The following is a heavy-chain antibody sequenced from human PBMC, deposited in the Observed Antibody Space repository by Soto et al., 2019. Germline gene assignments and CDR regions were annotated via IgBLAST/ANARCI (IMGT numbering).Heavy chain of an antibody. D-gene: IGHD3-3*01. CDR2: INAGNGNT. CDR3: ARNKGLTIFRWFDP. J-gene: IGHJ5*02. CDR1: GYTFTSYA. V-gene: IGHV1-3*01. Sequence: QVQLVQSGAEVKKPGASVKVSCKASGYTFTSYAMHWVRQAPGQRLEWMGWINAGNGNTKYSQKFQGRVTITRDTSASTAYMELSSLRSEDTAVYYCARNKGLTIFRWFDPWGQGTLVTVSS.